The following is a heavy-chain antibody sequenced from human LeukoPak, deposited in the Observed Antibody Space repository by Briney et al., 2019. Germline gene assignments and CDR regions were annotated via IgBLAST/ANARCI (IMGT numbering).Heavy chain of an antibody. V-gene: IGHV3-23*01. CDR1: GFTFSSYA. CDR2: ISGSGGST. Sequence: QTGGSLRLSCAASGFTFSSYAMSWVRQAPGKGLEWVSAISGSGGSTYYADSVKGRFTISRDNSKNTLYLQMNSLRAEDTAVYYCAKGVDTAMVYALDYWGQGTLVTVSS. J-gene: IGHJ4*02. D-gene: IGHD5-18*01. CDR3: AKGVDTAMVYALDY.